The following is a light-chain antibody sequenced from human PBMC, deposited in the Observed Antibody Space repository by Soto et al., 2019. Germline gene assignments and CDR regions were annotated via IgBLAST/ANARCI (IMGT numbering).Light chain of an antibody. J-gene: IGKJ1*01. CDR3: QEYGSSRT. CDR2: GAS. Sequence: EIVLMQSPGTLSLSPGERATLSCRASQSASSNYLAWYQQKPGQAPRLLIYGASSRATGIPDRFSGSGSGTDFTLTISRLEPEDSAVYYCQEYGSSRTFGQGTKVEIK. V-gene: IGKV3-20*01. CDR1: QSASSNY.